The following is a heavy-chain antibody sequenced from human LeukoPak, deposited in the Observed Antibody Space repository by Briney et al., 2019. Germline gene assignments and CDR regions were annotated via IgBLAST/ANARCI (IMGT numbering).Heavy chain of an antibody. CDR1: GGSISSYY. V-gene: IGHV4-4*07. CDR3: ARDSAWISGWDYYYYMDV. D-gene: IGHD6-19*01. J-gene: IGHJ6*03. CDR2: IYTSGST. Sequence: SETLSLTCAVYGGSISSYYWSWIRQPAGKGLEWIGRIYTSGSTNYNPSLKSRVTMSVDTSKNQFSLKLSSVTAADTAVYYCARDSAWISGWDYYYYMDVWGKGTTVTISS.